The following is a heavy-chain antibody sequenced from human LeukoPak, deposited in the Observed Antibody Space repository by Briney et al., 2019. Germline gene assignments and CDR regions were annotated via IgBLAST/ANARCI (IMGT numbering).Heavy chain of an antibody. V-gene: IGHV4-39*01. CDR1: GGSISSSSYS. CDR3: ARLRFDFWSGYTHPYFDY. D-gene: IGHD3-3*01. Sequence: PSETLSLTCTVSGGSISSSSYSWGWIRQPPGKGLEWIGSIYYSGTTYYNPSLKSRVTISVDTSKTQFSLKLSSVAATDTAVYFCARLRFDFWSGYTHPYFDYWGQGTLVTVSS. CDR2: IYYSGTT. J-gene: IGHJ4*02.